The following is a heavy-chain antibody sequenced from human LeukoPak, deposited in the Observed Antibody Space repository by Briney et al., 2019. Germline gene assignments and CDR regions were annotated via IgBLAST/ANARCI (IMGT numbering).Heavy chain of an antibody. V-gene: IGHV4-59*01. CDR3: ARGVYGPRYFDY. Sequence: SETLSLTCTVSGGSISSYYWSWIRQPPGKGLEWIGYIYYSGSTNCNPSLKSRVTISVDTSKNQFSLKLSSVTAADTAVYYCARGVYGPRYFDYWGQGTLVTVSS. D-gene: IGHD3-10*01. CDR2: IYYSGST. CDR1: GGSISSYY. J-gene: IGHJ4*02.